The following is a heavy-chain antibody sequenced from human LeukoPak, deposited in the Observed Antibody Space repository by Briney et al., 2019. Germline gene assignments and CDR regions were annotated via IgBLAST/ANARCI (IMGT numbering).Heavy chain of an antibody. Sequence: GESLKISCAASGFTFSSYDMSWVRQAPGKGLEWVSAISGSGGSTYYADPVKGRFTISRDNSKNTLYMQMNSLRAEDTAVYYCAKVSSSFGLVGAFDIWGQGTMVTVSS. V-gene: IGHV3-23*01. CDR1: GFTFSSYD. CDR3: AKVSSSFGLVGAFDI. CDR2: ISGSGGST. D-gene: IGHD6-6*01. J-gene: IGHJ3*02.